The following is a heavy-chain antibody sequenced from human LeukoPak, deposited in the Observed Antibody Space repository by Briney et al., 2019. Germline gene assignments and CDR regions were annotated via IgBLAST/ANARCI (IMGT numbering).Heavy chain of an antibody. J-gene: IGHJ5*02. Sequence: PSETLPLTCTVSGGSLSSYYWSWIRQPPGKGLEWIGYIYYSGSTNYNPSLKSRVTISVDTSKNQFSLTLSSVTAADTAVYYCARRIPIGGTSTNGFDPWGQGTLVTVSS. V-gene: IGHV4-59*08. D-gene: IGHD3-16*01. CDR2: IYYSGST. CDR3: ARRIPIGGTSTNGFDP. CDR1: GGSLSSYY.